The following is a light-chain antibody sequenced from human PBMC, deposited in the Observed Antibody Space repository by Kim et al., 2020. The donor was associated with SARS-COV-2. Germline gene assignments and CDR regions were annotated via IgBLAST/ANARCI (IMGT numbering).Light chain of an antibody. CDR2: DNN. CDR1: SSNVGNNY. Sequence: PGQKVTISCSGSSSNVGNNYVSWYQQLPGTAPKLLIYDNNKRPSGIPDRFSGSKSGTSATLGITGLQTGDEADYYCGTWDSSLSAVFGGGTKLTVL. J-gene: IGLJ3*02. CDR3: GTWDSSLSAV. V-gene: IGLV1-51*01.